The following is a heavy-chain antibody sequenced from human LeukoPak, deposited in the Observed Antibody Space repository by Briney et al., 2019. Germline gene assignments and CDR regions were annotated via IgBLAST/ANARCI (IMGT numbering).Heavy chain of an antibody. CDR1: GGSISSYY. CDR2: IYTSGST. V-gene: IGHV4-4*07. CDR3: ARDQYGDYGVYWYFDL. J-gene: IGHJ2*01. D-gene: IGHD4-17*01. Sequence: SETLSLTCTVSGGSISSYYWSWIRQPAGKGLEWIGRIYTSGSTNYNPSLKSRVTKSVDTSKNQFPLKLSSVTAADTAVYYCARDQYGDYGVYWYFDLWGRGTLVIVSS.